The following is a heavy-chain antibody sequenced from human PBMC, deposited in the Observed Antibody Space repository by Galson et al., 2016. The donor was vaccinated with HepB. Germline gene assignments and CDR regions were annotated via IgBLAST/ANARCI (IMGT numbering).Heavy chain of an antibody. J-gene: IGHJ1*01. D-gene: IGHD4-11*01. Sequence: SLRLSCAASGFPFSNYAMSWVRQAPGKGLEWVSVITGYGGSTTTYADSVRGRFTISRDDSKNTLYLQMSSLRAEDTAMYYCATGVYSNYNWGRGTLVTGSS. V-gene: IGHV3-23*01. CDR3: ATGVYSNYN. CDR2: ITGYGGSTT. CDR1: GFPFSNYA.